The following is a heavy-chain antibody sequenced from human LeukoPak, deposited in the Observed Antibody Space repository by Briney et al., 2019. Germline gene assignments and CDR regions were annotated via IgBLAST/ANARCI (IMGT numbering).Heavy chain of an antibody. Sequence: SQTLSLTCTVSGGSISSGSYYWSWIRQPAGKGLEWIGRIYTSGSTNYNPSLKSRVTISVDTSKNQFSLKLSSVTAADTAVYYCARVGCSSTSCYMTLSWYFDLWGRGTLVTVSS. V-gene: IGHV4-61*02. J-gene: IGHJ2*01. CDR1: GGSISSGSYY. CDR3: ARVGCSSTSCYMTLSWYFDL. D-gene: IGHD2-2*02. CDR2: IYTSGST.